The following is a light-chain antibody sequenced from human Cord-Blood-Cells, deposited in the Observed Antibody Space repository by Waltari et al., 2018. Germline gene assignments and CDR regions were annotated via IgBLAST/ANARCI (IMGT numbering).Light chain of an antibody. Sequence: QSALTQPPSASGSPGQSVTISCTGTSSDAGGYNYVPWYQQHPGKAPKLMIYEVSKRPSGVPDRFSGSKSGNTASLTVSGRQAEDEADYYCSSYAGSNNFPYVFGTGTKVTVL. CDR2: EVS. CDR3: SSYAGSNNFPYV. CDR1: SSDAGGYNY. V-gene: IGLV2-8*01. J-gene: IGLJ1*01.